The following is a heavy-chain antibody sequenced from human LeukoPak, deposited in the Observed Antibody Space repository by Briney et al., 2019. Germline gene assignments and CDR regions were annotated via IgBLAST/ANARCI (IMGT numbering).Heavy chain of an antibody. J-gene: IGHJ6*02. Sequence: PGGSLRLSCAASGFIFSSYWTNWVRQAPGKGLEWVANIKEDGSAKYYVASVKGRFTISRDDAKNSLYLQMNSLRAEDTAVYYCVMDMDVWGQGTTVTVSS. CDR3: VMDMDV. CDR2: IKEDGSAK. CDR1: GFIFSSYW. V-gene: IGHV3-7*05.